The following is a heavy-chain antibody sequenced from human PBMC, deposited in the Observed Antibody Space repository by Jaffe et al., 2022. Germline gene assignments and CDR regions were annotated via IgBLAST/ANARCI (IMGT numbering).Heavy chain of an antibody. J-gene: IGHJ3*02. CDR3: AKETKTDYDYIWGSYRLGAFDI. CDR2: ISWNSGSI. Sequence: EVQLVESGGGLVQPGRSLRLSCAASGFTFDDYAMHWVRQAPGKGLEWVSGISWNSGSIGYADSVKGRFTISRDNAKNSLYLQMNSLRAEDTALYYCAKETKTDYDYIWGSYRLGAFDIWGQGTMVTVSS. V-gene: IGHV3-9*01. CDR1: GFTFDDYA. D-gene: IGHD3-16*02.